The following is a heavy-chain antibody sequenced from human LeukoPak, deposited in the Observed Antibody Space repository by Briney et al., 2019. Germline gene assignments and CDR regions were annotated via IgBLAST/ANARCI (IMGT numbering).Heavy chain of an antibody. D-gene: IGHD3-10*01. J-gene: IGHJ6*02. CDR1: ACSVSSNY. CDR2: IYYSGST. CDR3: ARITYGSGSYYYHGMDV. Sequence: SETLSLTCTGSACSVSSNYWSWIRQPPGKGLEWIGYIYYSGSTNYNHSLKSLVTISETTSKNQFSLKLSSVTAADTVVYYCARITYGSGSYYYHGMDVWGQGTPVTVSS. V-gene: IGHV4-59*02.